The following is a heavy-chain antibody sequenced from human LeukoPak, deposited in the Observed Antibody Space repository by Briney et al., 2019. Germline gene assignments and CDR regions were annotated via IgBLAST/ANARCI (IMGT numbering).Heavy chain of an antibody. CDR2: IRYDGSNK. Sequence: PGGSLRLSCAASGFTFSSYGMHWVRQAPGKGLEWVAFIRYDGSNKYYADSVKGRFTISRDNSKNTLYLQMNSLRAEDTAVYYCAKELGIVATIDYWGQGTLVTVSS. V-gene: IGHV3-30*02. D-gene: IGHD5-12*01. J-gene: IGHJ4*02. CDR3: AKELGIVATIDY. CDR1: GFTFSSYG.